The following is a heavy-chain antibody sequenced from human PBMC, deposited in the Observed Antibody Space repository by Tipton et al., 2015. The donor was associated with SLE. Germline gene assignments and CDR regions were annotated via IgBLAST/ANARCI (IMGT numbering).Heavy chain of an antibody. Sequence: LRLSCTVSGGSISSSSYYWGWIRQPPGKGLEWIGSIYYSGSTYYNPSLKSRVTISVDTSKNQFSRKMSSVTAADTAVYYCARDPSRYSGSQSPFDYWGQGTLVTVSS. V-gene: IGHV4-39*07. J-gene: IGHJ4*02. CDR3: ARDPSRYSGSQSPFDY. CDR1: GGSISSSSYY. D-gene: IGHD1-26*01. CDR2: IYYSGST.